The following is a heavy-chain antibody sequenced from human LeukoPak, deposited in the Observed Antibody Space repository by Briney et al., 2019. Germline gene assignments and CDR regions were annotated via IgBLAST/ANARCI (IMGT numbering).Heavy chain of an antibody. CDR3: ARGGVSGYDTDFHDY. V-gene: IGHV1-2*02. CDR1: GYTFTGYY. CDR2: INPNSGCT. D-gene: IGHD5-12*01. J-gene: IGHJ4*02. Sequence: ASVKISCKASGYTFTGYYMHWVRQAPGQGLEWMGWINPNSGCTNYAQQFQGRVTMTRDTSISTAYMKLSRLSSDDTAVYYCARGGVSGYDTDFHDYWGQGTLVTV.